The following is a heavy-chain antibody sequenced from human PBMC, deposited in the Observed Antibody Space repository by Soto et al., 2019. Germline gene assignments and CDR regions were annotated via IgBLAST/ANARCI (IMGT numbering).Heavy chain of an antibody. D-gene: IGHD4-17*01. CDR3: ARSPRISRSGDL. J-gene: IGHJ6*04. CDR2: INPYNGNT. CDR1: GYSFITHG. V-gene: IGHV1-18*01. Sequence: QVEMVQSGAEVKKPGASVNVSCKTSGYSFITHGVSWVRQAPGQGLEWMGWINPYNGNTDYAQRLQGRDTMTTDRSTSTAYMELRRLTSDDTALYYCARSPRISRSGDLWGKGTAITVSA.